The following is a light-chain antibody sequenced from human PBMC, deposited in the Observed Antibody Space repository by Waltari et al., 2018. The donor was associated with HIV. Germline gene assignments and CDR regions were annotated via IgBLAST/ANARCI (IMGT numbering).Light chain of an antibody. CDR1: RAISNS. J-gene: IGKJ2*01. Sequence: DIQMTQSPSSLSASVGDRVTFSCRASRAISNSVAWYQLKPGGAPKLLIFAASRLETGVPSRFSGSSSGTDFTLTINNLQPEDFASYCCHQYDAIPYTFGQGTNLEIK. CDR3: HQYDAIPYT. V-gene: IGKV1-NL1*01. CDR2: AAS.